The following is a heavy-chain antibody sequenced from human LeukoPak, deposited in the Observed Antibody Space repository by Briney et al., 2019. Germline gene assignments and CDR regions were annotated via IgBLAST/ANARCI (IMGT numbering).Heavy chain of an antibody. CDR1: GFTFSSYW. J-gene: IGHJ4*02. D-gene: IGHD5-24*01. V-gene: IGHV3-7*01. CDR2: IKQDGSGK. Sequence: GGSLRLSCAASGFTFSSYWMSWVRQAPGKGLEWVANIKQDGSGKYYVDSVKGRFTISRDNAKNSLYLQMNSLRAEDTAVYYCARGGYNPLYYFDYWGQGTLVTVSS. CDR3: ARGGYNPLYYFDY.